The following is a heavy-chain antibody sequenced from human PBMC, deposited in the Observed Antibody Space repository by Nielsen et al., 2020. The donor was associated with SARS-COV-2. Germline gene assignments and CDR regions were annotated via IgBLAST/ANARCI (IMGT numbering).Heavy chain of an antibody. D-gene: IGHD3-10*01. Sequence: SETLSLTCSVSGGSISSHEYYWSWIRQSPGRGLEWIGYIYYSGNTYYNPSLKSRVTISVDTSKNQFSLKLSSVTAADTAVYYCARRSHYYGSGSHTGGGYYYYGMDVWGQGTTVTVSS. CDR1: GGSISSHEYY. V-gene: IGHV4-30-4*02. CDR2: IYYSGNT. J-gene: IGHJ6*02. CDR3: ARRSHYYGSGSHTGGGYYYYGMDV.